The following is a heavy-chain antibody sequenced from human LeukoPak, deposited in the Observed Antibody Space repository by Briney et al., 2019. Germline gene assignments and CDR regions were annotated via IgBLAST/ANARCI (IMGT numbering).Heavy chain of an antibody. V-gene: IGHV1-69*05. J-gene: IGHJ5*02. CDR3: ARDRYCSSTSCHLPGNNWFDP. Sequence: SVKVSCKASGGTFSSYAISWVRQAPGQGLEWMGGIIPIFGTANYAQKFQGRVTITTDESTSTAYIELSSLRSEDTAVYYCARDRYCSSTSCHLPGNNWFDPWGQGTLVTVSS. CDR2: IIPIFGTA. CDR1: GGTFSSYA. D-gene: IGHD2-2*01.